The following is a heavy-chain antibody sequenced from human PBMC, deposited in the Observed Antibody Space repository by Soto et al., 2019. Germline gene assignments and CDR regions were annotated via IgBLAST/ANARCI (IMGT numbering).Heavy chain of an antibody. D-gene: IGHD6-19*01. Sequence: QVQLVETGGGLVKPGGSLRLSCAAPEFIFRDSYMSWIRHAPRKGLEWVSYISGDAGTTYYADSVKGRFTISRDNSNNLLFLQMSSLRADDTAVYYCARARYSSGWNDYWGQGTLVTVSS. CDR2: ISGDAGTT. J-gene: IGHJ4*02. V-gene: IGHV3-11*01. CDR1: EFIFRDSY. CDR3: ARARYSSGWNDY.